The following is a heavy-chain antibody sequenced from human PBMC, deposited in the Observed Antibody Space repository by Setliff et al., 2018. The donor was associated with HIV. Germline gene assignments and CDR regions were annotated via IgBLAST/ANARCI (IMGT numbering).Heavy chain of an antibody. Sequence: KTSETLSLTCTVSSGSISSYYWSWIRQPPGKGLEWIGYVYYTGSTNYNPSLKSRVTISIDTSKNQFSLKLSSVTAADTAVYYCARHQGKYYDSSGYSGWFFDLWGRGTLVTVSS. CDR3: ARHQGKYYDSSGYSGWFFDL. CDR1: SGSISSYY. V-gene: IGHV4-59*08. D-gene: IGHD3-22*01. CDR2: VYYTGST. J-gene: IGHJ2*01.